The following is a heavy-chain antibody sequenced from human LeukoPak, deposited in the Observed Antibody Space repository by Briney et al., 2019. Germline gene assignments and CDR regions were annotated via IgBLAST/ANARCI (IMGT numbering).Heavy chain of an antibody. CDR2: IYYSGST. D-gene: IGHD4-17*01. CDR1: GGSISSYY. J-gene: IGHJ6*02. V-gene: IGHV4-59*01. CDR3: ARGGSGESHYYYYGMDV. Sequence: SETLSLTCTVSGGSISSYYWSWIRQPPGKGLEWIGYIYYSGSTNYNPSLKSRVTISVDTSKNQFSLKLSSVTAADTAVYYCARGGSGESHYYYYGMDVRGQGTTVTVSS.